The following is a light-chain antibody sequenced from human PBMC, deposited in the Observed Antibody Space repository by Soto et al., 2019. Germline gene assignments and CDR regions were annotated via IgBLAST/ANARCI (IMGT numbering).Light chain of an antibody. J-gene: IGKJ1*01. CDR2: STS. Sequence: DITLTQSHSSLSESVGARLPIXWRASQSIDTYLNWYQQKPGKAPNLLIFSTSRLQSGFPSRFSGSGSGTSFTLTISSLQPEDFATYYCQQTYRTPLTFGQGTKVDI. CDR1: QSIDTY. V-gene: IGKV1-39*01. CDR3: QQTYRTPLT.